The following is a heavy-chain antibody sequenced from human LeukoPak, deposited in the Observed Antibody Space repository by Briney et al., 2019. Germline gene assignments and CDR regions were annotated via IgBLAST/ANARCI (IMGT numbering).Heavy chain of an antibody. CDR3: AKDRRRSVAVAGSFDP. D-gene: IGHD6-19*01. J-gene: IGHJ6*02. Sequence: GGSLRLSCAASGFTFSSYAMSWVRQAPGKGLEWVSAISGSGGSTYYADSVKGRFTISRDNSKNTLYLQMNSLRAEDTAVYYCAKDRRRSVAVAGSFDPWGQGTTVTVSS. CDR1: GFTFSSYA. V-gene: IGHV3-23*01. CDR2: ISGSGGST.